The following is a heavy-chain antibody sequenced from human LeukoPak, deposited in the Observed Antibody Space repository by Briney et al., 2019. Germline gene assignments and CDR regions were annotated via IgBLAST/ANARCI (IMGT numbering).Heavy chain of an antibody. D-gene: IGHD5-12*01. J-gene: IGHJ4*02. CDR1: EFTFINYW. CDR3: LGYGNDNP. V-gene: IGHV3-7*03. Sequence: GGSLRLSCAITEFTFINYWKNWVRQASGKGLEWVANMSPDENEKKYVDSVKGRFTISTDNAKKTLYLQMNSLRVEDTAIYYCLGYGNDNPWGQEALVTVSS. CDR2: MSPDENEK.